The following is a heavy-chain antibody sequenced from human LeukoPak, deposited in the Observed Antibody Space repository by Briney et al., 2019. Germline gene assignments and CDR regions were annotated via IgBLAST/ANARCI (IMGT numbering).Heavy chain of an antibody. CDR2: IYHSGST. Sequence: PSETLSLTCTVSGGSISSGGYYWSWIRQPPGKGLEWIGYIYHSGSTYYNPSLKSRVTISVDTSKNQLSLKLSSVTAADAAVYYCARVPTYEIAAARVGYAFDIWGQGTMVTVSS. CDR1: GGSISSGGYY. D-gene: IGHD6-13*01. V-gene: IGHV4-30-2*01. J-gene: IGHJ3*02. CDR3: ARVPTYEIAAARVGYAFDI.